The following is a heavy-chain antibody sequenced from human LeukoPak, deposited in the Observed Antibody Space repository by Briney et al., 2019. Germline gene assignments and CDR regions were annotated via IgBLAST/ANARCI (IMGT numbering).Heavy chain of an antibody. Sequence: GGSLRLSCAASGFTFDDYAMHWVRQAPGKGLEWVSGISWNSGSIGYADSVKGRFTISRDNAKNSLYLQMNSLRAEDMALYYCAKGHSSGYLVAFDIWGQGTMVTVSS. CDR3: AKGHSSGYLVAFDI. J-gene: IGHJ3*02. CDR1: GFTFDDYA. V-gene: IGHV3-9*03. CDR2: ISWNSGSI. D-gene: IGHD3-22*01.